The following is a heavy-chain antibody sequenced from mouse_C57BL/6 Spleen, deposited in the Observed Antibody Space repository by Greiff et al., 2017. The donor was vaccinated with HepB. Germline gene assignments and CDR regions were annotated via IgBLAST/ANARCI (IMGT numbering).Heavy chain of an antibody. CDR3: ATTWEGYYFDY. Sequence: QVQLQQPGAELVKPGASVKLSCKASGYTFTCYWMHWVKQRPGQGLEWIGMIHPNSGSTNYNEKFKSKATLTVDKSSSTAYMQLSSLTSEDSAVYYCATTWEGYYFDYWGQGTTLTVSS. D-gene: IGHD4-1*01. V-gene: IGHV1-64*01. CDR1: GYTFTCYW. CDR2: IHPNSGST. J-gene: IGHJ2*01.